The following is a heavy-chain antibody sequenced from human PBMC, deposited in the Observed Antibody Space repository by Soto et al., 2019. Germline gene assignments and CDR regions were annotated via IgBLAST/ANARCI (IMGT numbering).Heavy chain of an antibody. V-gene: IGHV3-30-3*01. CDR3: ARGEGRCSSTSCYASFHFDY. Sequence: PGGSLRLSCAASGFTFSSYAMHWVRQAPGKGLEWVAVISYDGSNKYYADSVKGRFTISRDNSKNTLYLQMNSLRAEDTAVYYCARGEGRCSSTSCYASFHFDYWGQGXLVT. J-gene: IGHJ4*02. D-gene: IGHD2-2*01. CDR1: GFTFSSYA. CDR2: ISYDGSNK.